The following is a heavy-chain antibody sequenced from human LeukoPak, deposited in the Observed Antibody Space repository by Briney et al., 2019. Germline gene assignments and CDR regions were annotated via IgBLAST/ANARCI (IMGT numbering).Heavy chain of an antibody. Sequence: SETLSLTCTVSGGSISSTSYFWGWIRQPPGKGLEWIGYIYYSGSTNYNPSLKSRVTISVDTSKNQFSLKLSSVTAADTAVYYCARHARVVPAALPDYWGQGTLVTVSS. D-gene: IGHD2-2*01. V-gene: IGHV4-61*05. CDR3: ARHARVVPAALPDY. J-gene: IGHJ4*02. CDR1: GGSISSTSYF. CDR2: IYYSGST.